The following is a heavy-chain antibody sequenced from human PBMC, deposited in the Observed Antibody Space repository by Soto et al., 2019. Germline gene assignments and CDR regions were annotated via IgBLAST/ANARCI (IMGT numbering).Heavy chain of an antibody. Sequence: GSLRLSCAASGFTFSNYAMSWVRQAPGKGLEWVSSISDGGGGTYHADSVKGRLTISRDNSKNILYLQMNALRVDDTAPYYCATGGTAHTPGGYWGQGTLVTVSS. CDR3: ATGGTAHTPGGY. D-gene: IGHD1-7*01. CDR1: GFTFSNYA. CDR2: ISDGGGGT. J-gene: IGHJ4*02. V-gene: IGHV3-23*01.